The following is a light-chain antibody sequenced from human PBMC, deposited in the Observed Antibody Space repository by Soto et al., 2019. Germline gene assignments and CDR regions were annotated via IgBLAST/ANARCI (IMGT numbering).Light chain of an antibody. Sequence: EIVLTQSPATLSLSPGERATLSCRASQSVSSRLAWYQQKPGQAPRLLIYDAFNRATGIPARFSGSGSGTDFTLTISSLAPEDFAVYYCQHYMYFGPGTKVDIK. V-gene: IGKV3-11*01. CDR3: QHYMY. CDR2: DAF. J-gene: IGKJ3*01. CDR1: QSVSSR.